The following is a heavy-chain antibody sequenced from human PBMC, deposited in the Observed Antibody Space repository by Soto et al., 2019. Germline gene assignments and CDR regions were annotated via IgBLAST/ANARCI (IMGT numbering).Heavy chain of an antibody. D-gene: IGHD1-26*01. CDR2: IYTSGST. CDR3: IRRVYSGSYYYFDY. J-gene: IGHJ4*02. V-gene: IGHV4-4*07. CDR1: GGSINSYY. Sequence: SETLSLTGAVSGGSINSYYWSWIRQPAGKGLEWIGRIYTSGSTNYNPSLKSRVTMSVDTSKNQFSLKLSSVTAADTAVYYCIRRVYSGSYYYFDYWGQGTLVTVSS.